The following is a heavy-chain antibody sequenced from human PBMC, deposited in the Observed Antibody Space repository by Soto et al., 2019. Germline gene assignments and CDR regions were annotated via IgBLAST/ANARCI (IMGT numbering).Heavy chain of an antibody. CDR3: ARPYTAMVHYYSYGMDV. Sequence: QVQLVQSGAEVKKPGSSVKVSCKASGGTFSSYAISWVRQAPGQGLEWMGGIIPIFGTANYAQKFQGRVTITAXXSXSXXYMELSSLSSEDTAVYYCARPYTAMVHYYSYGMDVWGQGTTVTVSS. V-gene: IGHV1-69*12. CDR2: IIPIFGTA. J-gene: IGHJ6*02. D-gene: IGHD5-18*01. CDR1: GGTFSSYA.